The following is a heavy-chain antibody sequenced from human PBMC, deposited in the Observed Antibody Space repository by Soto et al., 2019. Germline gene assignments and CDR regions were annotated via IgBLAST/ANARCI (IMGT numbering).Heavy chain of an antibody. J-gene: IGHJ6*02. D-gene: IGHD1-26*01. Sequence: QVQLVESGGRVVQPGRSLRLSCTASGLTFTTYGMHWVRQAPGKGLEWVALISYDGSRKYYAESVKGRFTISRDNSKNAMCLQMNSLRADDTAVYYCANAGKVGATGGGNEDCSYYNGMDVWGQGTTVTVSS. CDR2: ISYDGSRK. CDR1: GLTFTTYG. V-gene: IGHV3-30*18. CDR3: ANAGKVGATGGGNEDCSYYNGMDV.